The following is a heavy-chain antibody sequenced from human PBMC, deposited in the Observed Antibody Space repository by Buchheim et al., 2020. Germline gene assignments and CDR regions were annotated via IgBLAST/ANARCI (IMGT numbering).Heavy chain of an antibody. V-gene: IGHV4-61*01. CDR1: GGSVSSAKSF. J-gene: IGHJ4*02. Sequence: QVQLQESGPGVVKPSETLSLTCSVSGGSVSSAKSFWSWIRQSPGKGLEWIGYVSYTGASRYNPSLESRVGVSSDTYKNQLSLKVTSVTAADTAVYYCARHGDFFGDFNYWGQGTL. CDR2: VSYTGAS. CDR3: ARHGDFFGDFNY. D-gene: IGHD3-16*01.